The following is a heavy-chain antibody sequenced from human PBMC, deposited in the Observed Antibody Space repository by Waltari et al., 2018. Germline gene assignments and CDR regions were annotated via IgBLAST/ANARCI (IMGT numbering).Heavy chain of an antibody. J-gene: IGHJ5*02. V-gene: IGHV4-59*11. CDR1: GGSISSHY. D-gene: IGHD3-3*01. CDR3: AREGDLRFQGWFDP. CDR2: IYYSGST. Sequence: QVQLQESGPGLVKPSETLSLTCTVSGGSISSHYWSWIRQPPGKGLEWIGYIYYSGSTNYNPSLKSRVTISVDTSKNQFSLKLSSVTAADTAVYYCAREGDLRFQGWFDPWGQGTLVTVSS.